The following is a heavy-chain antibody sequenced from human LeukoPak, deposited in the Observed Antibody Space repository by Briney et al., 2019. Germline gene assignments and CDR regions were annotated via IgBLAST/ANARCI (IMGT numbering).Heavy chain of an antibody. D-gene: IGHD3-3*01. CDR1: GGSISSSSYY. V-gene: IGHV4-39*07. CDR3: ARVWGRSGYYQYYFDY. Sequence: SETLSLTCTVSGGSISSSSYYWGWICQPRGKGLEWIGSIYYSGSTYYNPSLKSRVTISVDTSKNQFSLKLSSVTAADTAVYYCARVWGRSGYYQYYFDYWGQGTLVTVSS. J-gene: IGHJ4*02. CDR2: IYYSGST.